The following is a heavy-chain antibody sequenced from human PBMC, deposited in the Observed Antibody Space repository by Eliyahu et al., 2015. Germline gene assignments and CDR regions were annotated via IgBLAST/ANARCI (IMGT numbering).Heavy chain of an antibody. V-gene: IGHV4-31*01. D-gene: IGHD3-22*01. CDR1: DDSISSGGYY. Sequence: TCTVSDDSISSGGYYWSWIRQHPGKGLEWIGNIHYGGNTYYNPSLKSVVTISVDTSKKQFSLKLSSVTAADTAVYYCVRMFYYDTSDYYRYYFDYWGQGTLVTVSS. J-gene: IGHJ4*02. CDR3: VRMFYYDTSDYYRYYFDY. CDR2: IHYGGNT.